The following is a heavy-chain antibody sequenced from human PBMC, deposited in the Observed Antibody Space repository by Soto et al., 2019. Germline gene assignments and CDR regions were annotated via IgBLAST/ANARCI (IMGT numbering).Heavy chain of an antibody. CDR1: GFTFSSYG. J-gene: IGHJ6*02. Sequence: GGSLRLSCAASGFTFSSYGMHWVRQAPGKGLEWVAVISYDGSNKYYADSVKGRFTISRDNSKNTLYLQMNSLRAEDTAVYYCAKDPKYYDFWSGQPKFYYYYYYGMDVWGQGTTVTVSS. CDR3: AKDPKYYDFWSGQPKFYYYYYYGMDV. CDR2: ISYDGSNK. V-gene: IGHV3-30*18. D-gene: IGHD3-3*01.